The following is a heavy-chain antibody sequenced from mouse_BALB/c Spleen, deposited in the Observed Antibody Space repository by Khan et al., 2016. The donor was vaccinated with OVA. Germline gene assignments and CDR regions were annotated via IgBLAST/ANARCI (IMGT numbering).Heavy chain of an antibody. Sequence: EVELVESGPGLVKPSQSLSLTCTVTGFSISSDYVWDWIRKLQGKKLEWMGYISYGGSTCYKPCLKRRISITRDTSKNQFFLQLNSVTTEDTATYYCARKNYYGYSMDYGGQGTSVTFSS. J-gene: IGHJ4*01. V-gene: IGHV3-2*02. D-gene: IGHD1-1*01. CDR1: GFSISSDYV. CDR3: ARKNYYGYSMDY. CDR2: ISYGGST.